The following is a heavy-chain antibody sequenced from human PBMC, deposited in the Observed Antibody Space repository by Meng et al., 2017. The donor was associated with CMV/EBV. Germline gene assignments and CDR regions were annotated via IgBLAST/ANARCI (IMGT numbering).Heavy chain of an antibody. V-gene: IGHV2-5*02. CDR2: IYWDDDK. CDR3: AHLDTAKLHFDY. CDR1: GFSLSTSGVG. D-gene: IGHD5-18*01. Sequence: QITLKESGPTLVKPTQTLKLTCTFSGFSLSTSGVGVGWIRQPPGKALEWLALIYWDDDKRYSPSLKSRLTITKDTSKNQVVLTMTNMDPVDTATYYCAHLDTAKLHFDYWGQGTLVTVSS. J-gene: IGHJ4*02.